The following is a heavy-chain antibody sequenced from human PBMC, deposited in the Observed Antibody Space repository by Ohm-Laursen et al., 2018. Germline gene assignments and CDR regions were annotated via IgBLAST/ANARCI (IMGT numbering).Heavy chain of an antibody. V-gene: IGHV3-7*01. Sequence: GSLRLSCAASGFTFNNYWISWVRQAPGRGLEWVANIKYDGSEKYYVDSVKGRFTISRDNAKNSVYLQLNSPRAEDTAVYYCARDAYRARYFDLWGRGTLVTASS. J-gene: IGHJ2*01. CDR1: GFTFNNYW. D-gene: IGHD3-16*01. CDR2: IKYDGSEK. CDR3: ARDAYRARYFDL.